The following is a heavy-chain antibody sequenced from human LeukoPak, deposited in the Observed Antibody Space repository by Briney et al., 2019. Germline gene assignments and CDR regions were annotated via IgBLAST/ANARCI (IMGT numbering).Heavy chain of an antibody. CDR2: ISGSGGST. Sequence: AGGSLRLSCAASGFTFSSYAMRWVRQAPGKGLEWVSDISGSGGSTNYADSVKGRFTISRDNSKNTLYLQMNSLRAEDTAVYYCAKSIVVVITTYYFDYWGQGTLVTVSS. J-gene: IGHJ4*02. CDR1: GFTFSSYA. D-gene: IGHD3-22*01. CDR3: AKSIVVVITTYYFDY. V-gene: IGHV3-23*01.